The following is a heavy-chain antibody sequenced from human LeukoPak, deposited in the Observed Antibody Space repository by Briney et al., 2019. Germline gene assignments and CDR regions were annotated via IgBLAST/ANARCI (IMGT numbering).Heavy chain of an antibody. D-gene: IGHD3-3*01. Sequence: GGSLRLSCAASGFTFDDYGMSWVRQAPGKGLEWVSGINWNGGSTGYADSVKGRFTISRDNAKNSLYLQMNSLRAEDTALYYCARIKRITIFGVVIEPTYYYYYYMDVWGKGTTVTVSS. CDR3: ARIKRITIFGVVIEPTYYYYYYMDV. CDR2: INWNGGST. CDR1: GFTFDDYG. J-gene: IGHJ6*03. V-gene: IGHV3-20*04.